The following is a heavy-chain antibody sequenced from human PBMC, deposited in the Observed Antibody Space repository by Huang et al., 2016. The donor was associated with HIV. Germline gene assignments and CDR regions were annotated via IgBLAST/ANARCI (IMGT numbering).Heavy chain of an antibody. Sequence: QVQLVQSGAEVKKPGASVKVSCKASGYTFTSYYMHGVRQAPGQGLEWMGIINHSGGSTSYAQKFKGRVTMTRDTSTSTVYMELSSLRSEDTAVYYCARAVSPRGQWLVLWGQGTLVTVSS. J-gene: IGHJ4*02. D-gene: IGHD6-19*01. V-gene: IGHV1-46*01. CDR1: GYTFTSYY. CDR3: ARAVSPRGQWLVL. CDR2: INHSGGST.